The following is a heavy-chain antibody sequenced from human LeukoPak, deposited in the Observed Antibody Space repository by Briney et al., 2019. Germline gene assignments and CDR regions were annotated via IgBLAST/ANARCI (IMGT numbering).Heavy chain of an antibody. J-gene: IGHJ4*02. Sequence: GASVKVSCKASGYAFTSFDINWMRQAPGQGLEWMGRIDPNTGNAAYPQKFQDRVTFTRDTSESTAYMELSGLNSEDTALYYCARDLYSDRSGFDHSSFDYWGQGTLVTVSS. V-gene: IGHV1-8*01. CDR3: ARDLYSDRSGFDHSSFDY. CDR1: GYAFTSFD. CDR2: IDPNTGNA. D-gene: IGHD3-22*01.